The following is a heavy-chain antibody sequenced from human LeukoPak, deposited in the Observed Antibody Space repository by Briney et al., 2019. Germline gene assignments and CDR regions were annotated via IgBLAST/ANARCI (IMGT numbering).Heavy chain of an antibody. Sequence: SETLSLTCTVSGGSISSGSYCWSWIRQPAGKGLEWIGYIYYSGSTNYNPSLKSRVTISVDTSKNQFSLKLSSVTAADTAVYYCARANNWFDPWGQGTLVTVSS. CDR1: GGSISSGSYC. J-gene: IGHJ5*02. CDR3: ARANNWFDP. CDR2: IYYSGST. V-gene: IGHV4-61*10.